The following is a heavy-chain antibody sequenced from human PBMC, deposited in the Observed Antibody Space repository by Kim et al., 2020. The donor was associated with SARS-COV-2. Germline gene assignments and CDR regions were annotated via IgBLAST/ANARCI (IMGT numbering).Heavy chain of an antibody. CDR2: GST. V-gene: IGHV3-43*01. Sequence: GSTNYAYSVKGRFYISRDNSKNSLYLQMNSLRTEDTALYYCAKDNGAFDIWGQGTMVTVSS. CDR3: AKDNGAFDI. J-gene: IGHJ3*02.